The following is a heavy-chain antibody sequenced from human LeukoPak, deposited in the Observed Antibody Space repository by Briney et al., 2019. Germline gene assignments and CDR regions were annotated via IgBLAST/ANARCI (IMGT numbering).Heavy chain of an antibody. D-gene: IGHD3-9*01. CDR1: GGSISSGDYY. CDR3: ARERESNLTGYYPSYFDY. V-gene: IGHV4-30-4*01. CDR2: IYYSGST. J-gene: IGHJ4*02. Sequence: SETLSLTCTVSGGSISSGDYYWSRIRQPPGKGLEWIGYIYYSGSTYYNPSLESRVTISVDTSKNQFSLKLSSVTAADTAVYYCARERESNLTGYYPSYFDYWGQGTLVTVSS.